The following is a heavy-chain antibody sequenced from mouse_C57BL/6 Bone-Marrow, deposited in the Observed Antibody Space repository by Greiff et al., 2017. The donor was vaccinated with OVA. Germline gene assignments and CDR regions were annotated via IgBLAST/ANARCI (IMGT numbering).Heavy chain of an antibody. D-gene: IGHD4-1*01. Sequence: EVHLVESGGGLVKPGGSLKLSCAASGFTFSSYAMSWVRQTPEKRLEWVATISDGGSYTYYPDNVKGRFTISRDNAKNNLYLQMSHLKSEDTAMYYCARGELGQAYWGQGTLVTVSA. J-gene: IGHJ3*01. CDR3: ARGELGQAY. V-gene: IGHV5-4*01. CDR2: ISDGGSYT. CDR1: GFTFSSYA.